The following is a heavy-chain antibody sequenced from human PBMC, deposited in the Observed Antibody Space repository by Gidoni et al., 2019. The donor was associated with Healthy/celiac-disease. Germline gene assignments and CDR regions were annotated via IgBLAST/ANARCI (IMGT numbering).Heavy chain of an antibody. D-gene: IGHD1-26*01. CDR3: ARARGGDYFDY. Sequence: QVQLQASGPGLVKPSETLSLTCTVAGGSISSYYWTWIRKPPGNGLECIGYSYYSVNTNYNPSLKSLVTIAVDTSKNQFSLKLSSVTAADTAVYDCARARGGDYFDYWGQGNLVTVSS. CDR1: GGSISSYY. J-gene: IGHJ4*02. V-gene: IGHV4-59*01. CDR2: SYYSVNT.